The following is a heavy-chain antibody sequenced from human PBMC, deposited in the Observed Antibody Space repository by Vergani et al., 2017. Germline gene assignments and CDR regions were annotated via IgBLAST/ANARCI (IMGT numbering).Heavy chain of an antibody. CDR1: GFTFSSYA. D-gene: IGHD6-19*01. V-gene: IGHV3-30-3*01. Sequence: QVQLVESGGGVVQPGRSLRLSCAASGFTFSSYAMHWVRQAPGKGLEWVAVISYDGSNKYYADSVKGRFTIARDNSKNTLYLQMNSLRAEDTAVYYCASGTIAVAGHKWGQGTLVTVSS. CDR3: ASGTIAVAGHK. J-gene: IGHJ4*02. CDR2: ISYDGSNK.